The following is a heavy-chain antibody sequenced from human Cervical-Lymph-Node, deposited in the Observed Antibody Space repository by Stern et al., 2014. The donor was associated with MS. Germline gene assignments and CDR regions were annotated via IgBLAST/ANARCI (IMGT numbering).Heavy chain of an antibody. J-gene: IGHJ4*02. Sequence: VQLVDSGPGLVKPSQTLSLTCTVSGGSISSTSDYWSWIRQPAGTGLEWIGRIFTGGPTTSTLSITSRLTMSLDAPKNHFSLRLSSGTAADTAVYYCARDHCSGGSCLYFDYWGQGTLVTVSS. D-gene: IGHD2-15*01. V-gene: IGHV4-61*02. CDR3: ARDHCSGGSCLYFDY. CDR2: IFTGGPT. CDR1: GGSISSTSDY.